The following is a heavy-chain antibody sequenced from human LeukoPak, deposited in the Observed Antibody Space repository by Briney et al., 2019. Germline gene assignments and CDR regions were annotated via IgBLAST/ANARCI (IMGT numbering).Heavy chain of an antibody. Sequence: SETLSLTCTVSGGSISSRSYYWGWIRQPPGKGLEWVGSMYYSGNTYYNPSLKSRVTISVDTSKNQFSLKLSSVTAADTAVYYCARKVRPDYSRFDYWGQGTLVTVSS. J-gene: IGHJ4*02. CDR1: GGSISSRSYY. CDR2: MYYSGNT. V-gene: IGHV4-39*01. CDR3: ARKVRPDYSRFDY. D-gene: IGHD4/OR15-4a*01.